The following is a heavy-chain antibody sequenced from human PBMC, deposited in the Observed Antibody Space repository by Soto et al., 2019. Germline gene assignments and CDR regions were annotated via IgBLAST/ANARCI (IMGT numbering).Heavy chain of an antibody. J-gene: IGHJ4*02. CDR1: SGSISSSNW. V-gene: IGHV4-4*02. CDR3: ASRDSSGWYYFDY. D-gene: IGHD6-19*01. CDR2: IYHSGST. Sequence: SETLSLTCAVSSGSISSSNWWSWVRQPPGKGLEWIGEIYHSGSTNYNPSLKSRVTISVDKSKNQFSLKLSSVTAADTAVYHCASRDSSGWYYFDYWGQGTLVTVSS.